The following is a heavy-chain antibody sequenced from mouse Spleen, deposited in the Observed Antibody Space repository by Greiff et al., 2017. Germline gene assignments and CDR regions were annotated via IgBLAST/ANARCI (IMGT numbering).Heavy chain of an antibody. D-gene: IGHD2-4*01. CDR2: IYPRSGNT. J-gene: IGHJ1*03. Sequence: VQLQQSGAELARPGASVKLSCKASGYTFTSYGISWVKQRTGQGLEWIGEIYPRSGNTYYNEKFKGKATLTADKSSSTAYMELRSLTSEDSAVYFCARSLVPSDDYGGYFDVGGTGTTVTVSS. CDR1: GYTFTSYG. V-gene: IGHV1-81*01. CDR3: ARSLVPSDDYGGYFDV.